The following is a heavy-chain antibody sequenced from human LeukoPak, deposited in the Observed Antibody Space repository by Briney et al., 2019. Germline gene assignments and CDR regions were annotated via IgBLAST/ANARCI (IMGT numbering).Heavy chain of an antibody. J-gene: IGHJ3*02. V-gene: IGHV4-59*01. CDR1: GGSISSYY. CDR2: IYYSGST. Sequence: SETLSLTCTVSGGSISSYYWSWIRQPPGQGLEWIGYIYYSGSTNYNPSLKSRVTISVDTSKNQFSLKLSSVTAADTAVYYCARDNDQEDAFDIWGQGIMVTVSS. D-gene: IGHD2-2*01. CDR3: ARDNDQEDAFDI.